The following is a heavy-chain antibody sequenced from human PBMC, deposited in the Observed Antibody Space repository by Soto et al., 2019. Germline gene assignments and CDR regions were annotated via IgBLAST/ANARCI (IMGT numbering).Heavy chain of an antibody. CDR2: IHYSGTT. CDR3: SREGAFGDTP. V-gene: IGHV4-59*01. CDR1: GASITDYY. D-gene: IGHD4-17*01. Sequence: SETLSLTCTVSGASITDYYWSWIRQSPRKGLEWIGSIHYSGTTDYNPALKSRVTISVDTSKTQFSLNLTSATAADTAVYYCSREGAFGDTPWGQGTLATVSS. J-gene: IGHJ5*02.